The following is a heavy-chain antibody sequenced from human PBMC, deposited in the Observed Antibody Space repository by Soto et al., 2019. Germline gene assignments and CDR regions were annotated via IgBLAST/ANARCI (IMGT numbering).Heavy chain of an antibody. J-gene: IGHJ5*01. V-gene: IGHV1-3*01. CDR1: GYTFTSYA. CDR3: AREEPRYCSSTSRPQGICEKDNWFDS. D-gene: IGHD2-2*01. CDR2: INAGNGNT. Sequence: ASVKVSCKASGYTFTSYAMHWVRQAPGQRLEWMGWINAGNGNTKYSQKFQGRVTITRDTSASTAYMELSSLRSEDTAVYYCAREEPRYCSSTSRPQGICEKDNWFDSWRQGTLGTV.